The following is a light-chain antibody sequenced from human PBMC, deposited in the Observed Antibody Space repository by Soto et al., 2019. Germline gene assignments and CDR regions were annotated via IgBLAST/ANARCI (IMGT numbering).Light chain of an antibody. J-gene: IGKJ1*01. V-gene: IGKV1-5*03. CDR2: KAS. Sequence: DIQMTQSPSTLSASVVDRVTLTCRASQSISSWLAWYQQKPGKAPKLLIYKASSLESGVPSRFSGSGSGTEFPLTISSLQPDDFATYYCQQYNSYSRKCGQGTKVDIK. CDR1: QSISSW. CDR3: QQYNSYSRK.